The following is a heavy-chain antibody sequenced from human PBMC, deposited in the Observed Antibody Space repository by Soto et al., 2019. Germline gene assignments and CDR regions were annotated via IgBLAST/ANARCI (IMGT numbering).Heavy chain of an antibody. CDR2: ISGSGGRT. V-gene: IGHV3-23*01. D-gene: IGHD6-19*01. CDR3: AKDINSSGWYGALDAFDI. Sequence: EVQLLESGGGLVQPGGSLRLSCAASGFTFSSYAMSWVRQAPGKGLEWVSAISGSGGRTYYADSVKGRFTISRDNSKNTLYLQMNSLRAEDTAVYYCAKDINSSGWYGALDAFDIWGQGTMVTVSS. CDR1: GFTFSSYA. J-gene: IGHJ3*02.